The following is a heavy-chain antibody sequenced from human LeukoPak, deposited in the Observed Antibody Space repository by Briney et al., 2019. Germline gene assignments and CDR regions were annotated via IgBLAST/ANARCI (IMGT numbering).Heavy chain of an antibody. J-gene: IGHJ4*02. CDR1: GFTFSSYS. V-gene: IGHV3-21*01. Sequence: GGSLRLSCAASGFTFSSYSMNWVRQAPGKGLEWVSSISGSRNYIYYADSVKGRFTISRDNAKNSLYLQMNSLRAEDTAVYYCAKEDGYNVFDYWGQGTLVTVSS. CDR3: AKEDGYNVFDY. CDR2: ISGSRNYI. D-gene: IGHD5-24*01.